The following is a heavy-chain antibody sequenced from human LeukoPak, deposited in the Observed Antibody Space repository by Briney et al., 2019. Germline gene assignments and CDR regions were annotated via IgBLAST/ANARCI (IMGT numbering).Heavy chain of an antibody. CDR3: ARDVYVGYCSSTSCLRGGDYYYYMDV. Sequence: SQILSLTCTVSGGSISSGSYYWSWIRQPAGKGLEWIGRIYTSGSTNYNPSLKSRVTISVDTSKNQFSLKLSSVTAADTAVYYCARDVYVGYCSSTSCLRGGDYYYYMDVWGKGTTVTVSS. D-gene: IGHD2-2*01. J-gene: IGHJ6*03. CDR1: GGSISSGSYY. CDR2: IYTSGST. V-gene: IGHV4-61*02.